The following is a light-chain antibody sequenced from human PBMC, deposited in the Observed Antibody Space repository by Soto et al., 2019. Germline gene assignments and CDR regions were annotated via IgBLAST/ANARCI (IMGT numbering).Light chain of an antibody. V-gene: IGKV4-1*01. J-gene: IGKJ5*01. Sequence: DIVLTQSPDSLAVSLGERATINCKSSQSVFYSSNNKNYFTWYQQKPGQPPKLLIYWASTRESGVPDRFSGSGSGTDFTLTISSLQAEDVAVYYCQQYYITPITFGQGTRLEIK. CDR1: QSVFYSSNNKNY. CDR2: WAS. CDR3: QQYYITPIT.